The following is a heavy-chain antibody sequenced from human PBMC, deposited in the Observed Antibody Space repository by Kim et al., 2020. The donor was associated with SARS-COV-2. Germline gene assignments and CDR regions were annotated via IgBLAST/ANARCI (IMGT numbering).Heavy chain of an antibody. CDR2: GR. J-gene: IGHJ4*02. CDR3: ARHFYQYFDF. Sequence: GRYSVDSLRGRFTISRDNAKNSLYLHINSLRAEDTAVYYCARHFYQYFDFWGQGTLVTVSS. D-gene: IGHD2-2*01. V-gene: IGHV3-7*03.